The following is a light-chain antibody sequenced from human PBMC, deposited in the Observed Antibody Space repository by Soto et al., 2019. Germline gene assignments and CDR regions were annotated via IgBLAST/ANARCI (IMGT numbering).Light chain of an antibody. J-gene: IGLJ1*01. CDR2: NVS. V-gene: IGLV2-14*03. CDR3: SSFTPSSTYV. CDR1: SSDVSSYDY. Sequence: QSVLTQPASVSGSPGQSITISCTGTSSDVSSYDYVSWYQQHPGEAPKLIIYNVSDRPSGVSNRFSGSKSGNTASLTISGLQAEDEADSYCSSFTPSSTYVFGTGTKLTVL.